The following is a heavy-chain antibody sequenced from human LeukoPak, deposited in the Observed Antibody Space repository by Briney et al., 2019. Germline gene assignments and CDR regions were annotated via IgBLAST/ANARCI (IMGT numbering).Heavy chain of an antibody. CDR1: GFTFSIYW. V-gene: IGHV3-7*01. Sequence: GGSLRLSCAASGFTFSIYWMSWVRQAPGKGLEWVANIKQDGSEKYYVDSVKGRVTISRDNAKNSLSLQMNSLRAEDTAVYYCARGRCSSASCFFDYWGQGTLVTVSS. CDR3: ARGRCSSASCFFDY. D-gene: IGHD2-2*01. CDR2: IKQDGSEK. J-gene: IGHJ4*02.